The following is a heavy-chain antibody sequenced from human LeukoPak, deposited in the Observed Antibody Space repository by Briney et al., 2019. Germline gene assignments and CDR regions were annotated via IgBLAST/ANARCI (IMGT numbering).Heavy chain of an antibody. CDR1: GGSISSYY. Sequence: PSETLSLTCTVSGGSISSYYRSWIRQPPGKGLEWLGYIYYSGSTNYNPSLKSRVTISVDTSKNQFSLKLSSVTAADTAVYYCASGYCSSTSCYPLDYWGQGTLVTVSS. V-gene: IGHV4-59*01. CDR3: ASGYCSSTSCYPLDY. D-gene: IGHD2-2*01. CDR2: IYYSGST. J-gene: IGHJ4*02.